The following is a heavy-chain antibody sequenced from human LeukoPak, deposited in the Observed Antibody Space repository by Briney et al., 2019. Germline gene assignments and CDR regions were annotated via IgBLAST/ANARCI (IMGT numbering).Heavy chain of an antibody. D-gene: IGHD2-21*01. CDR1: GGSLGRSNTY. Sequence: SDTLSLTCTVSGGSLGRSNTYWGWIRQTPGKGLEWLGTILHSGYTYNDPSLKSRVAMSVDSSKNQFSLSLSSVTAADTAVYFCARHRGGGGYHYMDVWGKGTTVIVSS. CDR2: ILHSGYT. V-gene: IGHV4-39*01. CDR3: ARHRGGGGYHYMDV. J-gene: IGHJ6*03.